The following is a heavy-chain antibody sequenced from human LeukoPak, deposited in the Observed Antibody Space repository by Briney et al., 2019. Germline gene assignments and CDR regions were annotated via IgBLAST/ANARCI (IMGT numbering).Heavy chain of an antibody. D-gene: IGHD6-13*01. CDR2: INHSGST. CDR3: ARGYSSSWFDP. V-gene: IGHV4-39*07. J-gene: IGHJ5*02. CDR1: GGSISSSSYY. Sequence: SETLSLTCTVSGGSISSSSYYWSWIRQPPGKGLEWIGEINHSGSTNYNPSLKSRVTISVDTSKNQFSLKLSSVTAADTAVYYCARGYSSSWFDPWGQGTLVTVSS.